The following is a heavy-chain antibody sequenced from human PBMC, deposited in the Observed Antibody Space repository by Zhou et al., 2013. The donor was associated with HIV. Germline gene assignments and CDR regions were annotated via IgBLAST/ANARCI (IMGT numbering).Heavy chain of an antibody. CDR3: GRGKTSLSWGTGLGAFDI. CDR2: INPSDGST. J-gene: IGHJ3*02. D-gene: IGHD3-16*01. CDR1: GYTFTNYY. V-gene: IGHV1-46*03. Sequence: QVQLVQSGAEVKKPGASVKVSCKASGYTFTNYYMHWVRQAPGQGLEWMGIINPSDGSTTYAQKFQGRVTMTKDTSTSTVYMELSSLRSEDTAVYYCGRGKTSLSWGTGLGAFDIWGQGTMVTVSS.